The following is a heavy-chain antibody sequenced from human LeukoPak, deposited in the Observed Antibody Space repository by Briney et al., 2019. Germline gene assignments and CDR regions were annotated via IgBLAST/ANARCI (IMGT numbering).Heavy chain of an antibody. V-gene: IGHV4-39*01. Sequence: PSETLSLTCTVSGGSISSSSYYWGWIRQPPGKGLEWIGSIYYSGSTYYNPSLKSRVTISVDTSKNQFSLKLSSVTAADTAVYYCARHSVWLRERDGGENWFDPWGQGTLVTVSS. J-gene: IGHJ5*02. CDR1: GGSISSSSYY. D-gene: IGHD5-12*01. CDR3: ARHSVWLRERDGGENWFDP. CDR2: IYYSGST.